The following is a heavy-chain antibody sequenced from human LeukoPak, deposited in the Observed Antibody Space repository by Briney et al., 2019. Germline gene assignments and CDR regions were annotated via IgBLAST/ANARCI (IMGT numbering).Heavy chain of an antibody. D-gene: IGHD5-12*01. Sequence: QTGGSLRLYWAAYGFSFSSNAMHWVRQAPGKGVEGEAVISYDGNNKYYADYVKGRFTISRDNSRNTLYLQMNSLRAEDTAVYYCAKDQTYSGYEPGLDYWGQGTLVIVSS. CDR3: AKDQTYSGYEPGLDY. J-gene: IGHJ4*02. CDR2: ISYDGNNK. CDR1: GFSFSSNA. V-gene: IGHV3-30*04.